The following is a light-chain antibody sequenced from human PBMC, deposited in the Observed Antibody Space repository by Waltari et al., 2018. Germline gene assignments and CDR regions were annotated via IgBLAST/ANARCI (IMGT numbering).Light chain of an antibody. Sequence: QSALTQPPSASGSPGQSVTISCPGTSRDVGGYNYVSWYQQHPGKAPNPRVFEVSTRPSGVPDGFSGSKSGNTASLTVSGLQAEDEADYYCCSYAFSSNWVFGGGTKLTVL. V-gene: IGLV2-8*01. CDR1: SRDVGGYNY. CDR3: CSYAFSSNWV. J-gene: IGLJ3*02. CDR2: EVS.